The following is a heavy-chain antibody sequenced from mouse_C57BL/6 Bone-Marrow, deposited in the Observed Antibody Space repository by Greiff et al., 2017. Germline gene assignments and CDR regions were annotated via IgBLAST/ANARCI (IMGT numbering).Heavy chain of an antibody. Sequence: DVQLVESGGGLVQPKGSLKLSCAASGFTFNTYAMHWVRQAPGKGLEWVARIRSKSSNYATYYADSVKDRFTISRDDSQSMLYLQMSNLKTEDTAMYCCVRDSSGFAYWGQGTLVTVSA. V-gene: IGHV10-3*01. D-gene: IGHD3-2*02. CDR1: GFTFNTYA. CDR3: VRDSSGFAY. J-gene: IGHJ3*01. CDR2: IRSKSSNYAT.